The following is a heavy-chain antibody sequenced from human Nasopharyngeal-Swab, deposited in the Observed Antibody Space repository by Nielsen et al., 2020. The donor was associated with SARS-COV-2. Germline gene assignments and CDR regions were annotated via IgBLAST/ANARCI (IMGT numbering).Heavy chain of an antibody. CDR2: IKSKTDGGTT. D-gene: IGHD4-11*01. CDR3: TTEWGLQGGFWFDP. V-gene: IGHV3-15*01. J-gene: IGHJ5*02. CDR1: GFTFSSYE. Sequence: GESLKISCAASGFTFSSYEMNWVRQAPGKGLEWVGRIKSKTDGGTTDYAAPVKGRFTISRDDSKNTLYLQMNSLKTEDTAVYYCTTEWGLQGGFWFDPWGQGTLVTVSS.